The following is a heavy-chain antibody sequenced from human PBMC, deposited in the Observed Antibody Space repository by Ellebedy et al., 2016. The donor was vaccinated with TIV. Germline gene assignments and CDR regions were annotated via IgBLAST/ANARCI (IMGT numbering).Heavy chain of an antibody. CDR2: IIPIFGTA. CDR3: ARVFSTNSYYFDP. V-gene: IGHV1-69*13. J-gene: IGHJ5*02. D-gene: IGHD2-2*01. CDR1: GGTFGNYA. Sequence: AASVKVSCKASGGTFGNYAINWVRQAPGQGLEWMGGIIPIFGTANYAQNCQGRVTFTADESTNTAYMELSSLRSEDTAIYSCARVFSTNSYYFDPWGQGTPVTVSS.